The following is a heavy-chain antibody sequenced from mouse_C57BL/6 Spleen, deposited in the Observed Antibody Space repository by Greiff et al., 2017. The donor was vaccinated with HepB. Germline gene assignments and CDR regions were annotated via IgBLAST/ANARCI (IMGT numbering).Heavy chain of an antibody. CDR2: IHPNSGST. V-gene: IGHV1-64*01. J-gene: IGHJ1*03. CDR3: AREVTTVVDWYFDV. D-gene: IGHD1-1*01. Sequence: VQLQQPGAELVKPGASVKLSCKASGYTFTSYWMHWVKQRPGQGLEWIGMIHPNSGSTNYKEKFKSKATLTVDKSSSTAYMQLSSLTSEDSAVYYCAREVTTVVDWYFDVWGTGTTVTVSS. CDR1: GYTFTSYW.